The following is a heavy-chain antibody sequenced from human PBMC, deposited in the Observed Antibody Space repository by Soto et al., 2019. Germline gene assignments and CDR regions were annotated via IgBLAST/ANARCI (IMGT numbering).Heavy chain of an antibody. CDR2: IKQDGSEK. J-gene: IGHJ4*02. D-gene: IGHD2-2*01. CDR3: ARDSLGYCTSTSCYWSEDY. Sequence: PGGSLRLSCSASGFTFSTYWMSWVRQAPGKGLEWVANIKQDGSEKYYVDSVKGRFTISRDNAKNSLYLQMNSLRAEDTAVYYCARDSLGYCTSTSCYWSEDYWGQGTLVTSPQ. V-gene: IGHV3-7*03. CDR1: GFTFSTYW.